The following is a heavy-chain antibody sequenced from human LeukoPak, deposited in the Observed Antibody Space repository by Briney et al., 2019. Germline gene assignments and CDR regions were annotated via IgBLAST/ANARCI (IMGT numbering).Heavy chain of an antibody. CDR1: GFTLRSYA. D-gene: IGHD3-10*01. CDR2: ISISGGST. J-gene: IGHJ4*02. CDR3: AKVQGGSGGYFDD. V-gene: IGHV3-23*01. Sequence: PGGPLRLSCAASGFTLRSYAMSWVRQAPGKGLEWVSGISISGGSTYYTDSVKGRLTISRDNSKNTLYLQMNSLRAEDTAVYNCAKVQGGSGGYFDDWGQGTLVTVSS.